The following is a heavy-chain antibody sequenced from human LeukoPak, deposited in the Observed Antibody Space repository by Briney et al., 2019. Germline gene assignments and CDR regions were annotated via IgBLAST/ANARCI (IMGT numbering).Heavy chain of an antibody. CDR2: INAGNGNT. V-gene: IGHV1-3*01. D-gene: IGHD3-10*01. Sequence: GASLKVSCKASGYTSTSYAMHCVRAAPGQRLGWMGWINAGNGNTKYSQKFQGRVTITRDTSASTAYMELSSLRSEDTAVYYCAREGTKVRGATDSWGQGTLVTVSS. CDR3: AREGTKVRGATDS. CDR1: GYTSTSYA. J-gene: IGHJ4*02.